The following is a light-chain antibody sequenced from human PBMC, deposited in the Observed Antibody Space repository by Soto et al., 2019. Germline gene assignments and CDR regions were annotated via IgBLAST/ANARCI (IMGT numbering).Light chain of an antibody. Sequence: IQVTQSPSSVSASVGDRVTITCRASQVIYTWLAWYQQKPVKAPKLLIYGASNLQSGVPSRFSGSGSGTDFALTITSLQPEDFAPNYFQHYNSNSPLTLGRGTKV. V-gene: IGKV1D-16*01. CDR2: GAS. J-gene: IGKJ1*01. CDR1: QVIYTW. CDR3: QHYNSNSPLT.